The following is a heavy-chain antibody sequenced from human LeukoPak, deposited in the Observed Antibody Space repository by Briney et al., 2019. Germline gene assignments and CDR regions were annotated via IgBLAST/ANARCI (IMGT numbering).Heavy chain of an antibody. Sequence: GGSLRLSCAASGFTFSSYAMTWVRQAPGKGLQWVSSIIATGTTTYHADSVKGRFTISRDNSKDTLYLQMNSLRAEDTAIYYCAKIRSSSWYSGYWGQGTLVTVSS. CDR3: AKIRSSSWYSGY. V-gene: IGHV3-23*01. CDR2: IIATGTTT. D-gene: IGHD2-2*01. CDR1: GFTFSSYA. J-gene: IGHJ4*02.